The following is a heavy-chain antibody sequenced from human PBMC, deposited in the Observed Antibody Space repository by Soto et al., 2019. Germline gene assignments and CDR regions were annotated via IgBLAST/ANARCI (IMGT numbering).Heavy chain of an antibody. J-gene: IGHJ6*02. Sequence: QVQLQESGPGLVKPSETLSITCTVSGGSVSSGSYYWSWIRQPPGKGLEWIGYIYYSGSTHYKPSLKSRVTISVDTSKNQFSLKLSSVTAADTAVYYCARGIEGWYQGRYYDCRDVWGQWTTFTGS. D-gene: IGHD6-19*01. CDR3: ARGIEGWYQGRYYDCRDV. CDR2: IYYSGST. V-gene: IGHV4-61*01. CDR1: GGSVSSGSYY.